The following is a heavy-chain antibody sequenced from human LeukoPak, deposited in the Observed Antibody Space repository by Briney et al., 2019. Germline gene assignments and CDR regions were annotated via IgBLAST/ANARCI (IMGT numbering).Heavy chain of an antibody. Sequence: GGSLRLSCVASGFTFDDYGMGWVRQAPGKGLEWVSGINWNGGSTGYADSVKGRFTISRDNAKNSLYLQMNSLRAEDTALYYCARDRFPYYGSGSYYFDYWGQGTMVTVSS. D-gene: IGHD3-10*01. CDR1: GFTFDDYG. CDR2: INWNGGST. J-gene: IGHJ4*02. CDR3: ARDRFPYYGSGSYYFDY. V-gene: IGHV3-20*04.